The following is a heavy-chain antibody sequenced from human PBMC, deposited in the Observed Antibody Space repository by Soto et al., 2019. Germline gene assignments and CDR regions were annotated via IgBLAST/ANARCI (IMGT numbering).Heavy chain of an antibody. V-gene: IGHV1-69*13. Sequence: GASVKVSCKASGYTFTSYAISWVRQAPGQGLEWMGGIIPIFGTANYAQKFQGRVTITADESTSTAYMELSSLRSEDTAVYYCAGAGRDGYPPVYWGQGTLVTVSS. D-gene: IGHD5-12*01. CDR3: AGAGRDGYPPVY. CDR2: IIPIFGTA. CDR1: GYTFTSYA. J-gene: IGHJ4*02.